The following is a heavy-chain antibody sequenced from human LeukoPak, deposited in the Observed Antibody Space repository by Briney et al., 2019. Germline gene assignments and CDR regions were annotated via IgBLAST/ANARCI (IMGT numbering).Heavy chain of an antibody. V-gene: IGHV3-23*01. CDR3: ARGLRDCSSTTCFTYWYFDL. Sequence: PSETLSLTCAVYGGSFSGYYWSWIRQPPGKGLEWVSAISGSGGSTYYADSVKGRFTISRDNSKNTLYLQMGSLRAEDMAVYYCARGLRDCSSTTCFTYWYFDLWGRGTLVTVSS. D-gene: IGHD2-2*02. J-gene: IGHJ2*01. CDR2: ISGSGGST. CDR1: GGSFSGYY.